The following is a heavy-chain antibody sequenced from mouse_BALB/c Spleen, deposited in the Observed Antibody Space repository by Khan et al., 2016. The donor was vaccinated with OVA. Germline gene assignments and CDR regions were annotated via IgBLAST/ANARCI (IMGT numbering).Heavy chain of an antibody. D-gene: IGHD2-1*01. J-gene: IGHJ4*01. V-gene: IGHV1S130*01. Sequence: QVQLQQSGSVLVRPGASVKLSCKTSGYTFTSSWIHWAKQRPGQGLEWIGEFHPNSGNTNYNETFKGKATLTVDTSSSTAYVELSSLTSEDSAVYYWARYGKRDAMDYWGQGTSVTVSS. CDR3: ARYGKRDAMDY. CDR1: GYTFTSSW. CDR2: FHPNSGNT.